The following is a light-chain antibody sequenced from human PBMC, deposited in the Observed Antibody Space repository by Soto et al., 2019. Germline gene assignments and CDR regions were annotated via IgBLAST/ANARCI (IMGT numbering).Light chain of an antibody. CDR1: QSIISTY. CDR2: DAS. Sequence: EIVLTQSPGTLSLSPGERATLSCSASQSIISTYLTWYHQRPGQAPRLLIYDASRRATGIPDRFSGSGSGTDFSLTISRLEPEDFAVYYCQHYDSARWTFGLGTKVDIK. V-gene: IGKV3-20*01. CDR3: QHYDSARWT. J-gene: IGKJ1*01.